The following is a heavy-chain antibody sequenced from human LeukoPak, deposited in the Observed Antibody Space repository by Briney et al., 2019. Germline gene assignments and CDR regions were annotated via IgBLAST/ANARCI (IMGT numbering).Heavy chain of an antibody. CDR2: IRYDGSNK. Sequence: TGGSLRLSCAASGFTFSTYGMHWVRQAPGKGLEWVAFIRYDGSNKYYADSVKGRFTISRDHSKNTLYLQMNSLRAEDTAVYYCAKDHPGEGLFMGFWGQGTLVTVSS. CDR1: GFTFSTYG. D-gene: IGHD3/OR15-3a*01. V-gene: IGHV3-30*02. J-gene: IGHJ4*02. CDR3: AKDHPGEGLFMGF.